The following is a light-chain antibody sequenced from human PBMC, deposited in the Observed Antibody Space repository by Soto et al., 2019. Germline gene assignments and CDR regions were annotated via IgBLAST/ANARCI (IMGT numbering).Light chain of an antibody. J-gene: IGKJ1*01. CDR1: QTISSW. CDR2: KAS. V-gene: IGKV1-5*03. Sequence: IPMHKKTSPPSGSVGDKITITFRASQTISSWLAWYQQKPGKAPKLLIYKASTLKSGVPSRFSGSGSGTEFTLTISSLQPDDFATYYCQHYNSYLEAFGQGTKVDIK. CDR3: QHYNSYLEA.